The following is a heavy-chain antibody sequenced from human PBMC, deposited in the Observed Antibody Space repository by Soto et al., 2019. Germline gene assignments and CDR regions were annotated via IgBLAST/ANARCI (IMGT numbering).Heavy chain of an antibody. D-gene: IGHD3-3*01. Sequence: QVQLQESGPGLVKPSETLSLTCTVSGGSISRYYWSWIRQPPGKGLEWIGYIYYSGGTNYNPSLTRRVTLSVGRPKHQFALKLSSVTAAYTPVYYCARTSYYDFWSGYGYFDYWGQGTLVNVSS. CDR3: ARTSYYDFWSGYGYFDY. CDR2: IYYSGGT. V-gene: IGHV4-59*08. J-gene: IGHJ4*02. CDR1: GGSISRYY.